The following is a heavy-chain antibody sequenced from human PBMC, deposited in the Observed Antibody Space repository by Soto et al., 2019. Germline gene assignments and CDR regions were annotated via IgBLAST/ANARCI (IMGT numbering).Heavy chain of an antibody. D-gene: IGHD3-10*01. CDR2: INPSGGST. V-gene: IGHV1-46*01. Sequence: ASVKVSCKASGYTFTSYYMHWVRQAPGQGLEWMGIINPSGGSTSYAQKFQGRVTMTRDTSTSKVYMELSSLRSEDTAVYYCARDRFMVRGVNDAFDIWGQGTMVTVSS. CDR3: ARDRFMVRGVNDAFDI. CDR1: GYTFTSYY. J-gene: IGHJ3*02.